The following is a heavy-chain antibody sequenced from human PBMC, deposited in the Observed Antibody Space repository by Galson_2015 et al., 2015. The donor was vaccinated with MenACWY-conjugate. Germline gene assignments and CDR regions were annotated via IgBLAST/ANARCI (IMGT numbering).Heavy chain of an antibody. D-gene: IGHD3-3*01. CDR3: ARDYDRYYDFWTGNNMDV. Sequence: LVKVSCKASGVTFNSYAISWVRQAPGQGLEWMGGIIPIFGTATYAQRFQGRVTITADESTNTAYMELSSLRSEDTAIYYCARDYDRYYDFWTGNNMDVWGQGTTVIVSS. J-gene: IGHJ6*02. CDR1: GVTFNSYA. CDR2: IIPIFGTA. V-gene: IGHV1-69*13.